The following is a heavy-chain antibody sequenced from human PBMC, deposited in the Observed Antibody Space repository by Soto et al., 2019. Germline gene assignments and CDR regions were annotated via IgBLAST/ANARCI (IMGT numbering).Heavy chain of an antibody. D-gene: IGHD4-17*01. J-gene: IGHJ3*02. CDR2: IIPILGIA. CDR3: AGVTPSHNSLYDDYQTHDAFDI. CDR1: GGTFSSYT. V-gene: IGHV1-69*02. Sequence: QVQLVQSGAEVKKPGSSVKVSCKASGGTFSSYTISWVRQAPGQGLEWMGRIIPILGIANYEQKFQGRVTITADKSTSTAYMELSSLRSEDTAVYYCAGVTPSHNSLYDDYQTHDAFDIWGQGTMVTVSS.